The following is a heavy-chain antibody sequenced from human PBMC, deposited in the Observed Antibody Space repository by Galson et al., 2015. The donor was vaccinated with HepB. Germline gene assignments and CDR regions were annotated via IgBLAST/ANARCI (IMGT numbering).Heavy chain of an antibody. CDR2: ISWNSGSI. J-gene: IGHJ4*02. Sequence: SLRLSCAASGFTFDDYAMHWVRQAPGKGLEWVSGISWNSGSIGYADSVKGRFTISRDNAKNSLYLQMNSLRAEDTALYYCAKDSSLELNWDGLDYWGQGTLVTVSS. V-gene: IGHV3-9*01. D-gene: IGHD1-1*01. CDR1: GFTFDDYA. CDR3: AKDSSLELNWDGLDY.